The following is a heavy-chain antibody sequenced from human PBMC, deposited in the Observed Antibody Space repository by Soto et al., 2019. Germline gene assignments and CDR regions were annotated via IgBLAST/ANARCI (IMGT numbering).Heavy chain of an antibody. J-gene: IGHJ4*02. CDR1: GFIFSSEW. D-gene: IGHD3-10*01. CDR2: INTDGSDT. Sequence: GSLRLSCAASGFIFSSEWTDWVRQAPGKGLVWVSRINTDGSDTRYADSVKGRFTISRDNAKNTVYLQMNSLRAEDTGVYYCVRDRPGSQEYFDYWGQGNMVTVSS. CDR3: VRDRPGSQEYFDY. V-gene: IGHV3-74*01.